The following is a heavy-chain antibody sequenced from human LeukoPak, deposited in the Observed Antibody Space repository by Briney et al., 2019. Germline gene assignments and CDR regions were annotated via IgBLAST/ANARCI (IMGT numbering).Heavy chain of an antibody. CDR2: IYYSGST. CDR3: ATLFCSRGSCYLDY. D-gene: IGHD2-15*01. J-gene: IGHJ4*02. V-gene: IGHV4-59*01. CDR1: GGSFSGYY. Sequence: PSETLSLTCAVYGGSFSGYYWSWIRQSPGKGLEWIAYIYYSGSTNYNSSLKSRVTVSVDKSKNQFSLKLTSVTAADTAMYYCATLFCSRGSCYLDYWGQGTLVTVSS.